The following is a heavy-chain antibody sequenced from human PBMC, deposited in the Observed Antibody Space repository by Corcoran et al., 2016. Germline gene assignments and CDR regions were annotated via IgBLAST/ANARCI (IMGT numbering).Heavy chain of an antibody. CDR2: ISSSSSYI. Sequence: EVQLVESGGGLVKPGGSLRLSCAASGFTFSSYSMNWVRQAPGKGLEWVSSISSSSSYIYYADSVKGRFTISRDNAKNSLYLQMNSLRAEDTAVYYCASDGGSTSRLYGMDVWGQGTTVTVSS. V-gene: IGHV3-21*01. D-gene: IGHD2-2*01. CDR3: ASDGGSTSRLYGMDV. CDR1: GFTFSSYS. J-gene: IGHJ6*02.